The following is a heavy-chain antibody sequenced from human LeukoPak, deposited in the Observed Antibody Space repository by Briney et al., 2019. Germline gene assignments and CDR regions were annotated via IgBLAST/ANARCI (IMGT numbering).Heavy chain of an antibody. CDR1: GFTVSSNY. V-gene: IGHV3-66*01. CDR3: AREYSSSWYDY. CDR2: IYSGGST. D-gene: IGHD6-13*01. J-gene: IGHJ4*02. Sequence: GGSLRLSCAASGFTVSSNYMSWVRQAPGKGLEWVPVIYSGGSTYYADSVKGRFTISRDNSKNTLYLQMNSLRAEDTAVYYCAREYSSSWYDYWGQGTLVTVSS.